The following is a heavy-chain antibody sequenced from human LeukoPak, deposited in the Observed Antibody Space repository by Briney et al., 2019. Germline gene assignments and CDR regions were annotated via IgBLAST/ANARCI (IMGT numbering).Heavy chain of an antibody. Sequence: PSETLSLTCTVSGGSISSYYWSWIRQPPGKGLEWIGYIYYSGSTNYNPSLKSRVTISVDTSKNQFSLKLSSVTAADTAVYYCARRGVTTKSNYFDYWGQGTLVTVSS. V-gene: IGHV4-59*08. CDR3: ARRGVTTKSNYFDY. J-gene: IGHJ4*02. D-gene: IGHD4-17*01. CDR2: IYYSGST. CDR1: GGSISSYY.